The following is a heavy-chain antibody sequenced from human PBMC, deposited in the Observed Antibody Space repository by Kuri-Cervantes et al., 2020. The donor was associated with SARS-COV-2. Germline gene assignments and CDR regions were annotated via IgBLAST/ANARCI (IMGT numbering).Heavy chain of an antibody. CDR3: ARGPTPRSRNYYGMDV. Sequence: GSLRLSRAVYGGSFSGYYWSWIRQPPGKGLEWIGEIDHSGSTNYNPSLKSRVTISVDTSKNQFSLKLSSVTAADTAVYYCARGPTPRSRNYYGMDVWGQGTTVTVSS. CDR1: GGSFSGYY. V-gene: IGHV4-34*01. J-gene: IGHJ6*02. CDR2: IDHSGST.